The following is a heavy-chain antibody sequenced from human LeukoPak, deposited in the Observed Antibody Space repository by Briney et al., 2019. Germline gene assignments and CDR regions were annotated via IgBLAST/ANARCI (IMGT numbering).Heavy chain of an antibody. V-gene: IGHV3-23*01. CDR3: TRNMGLDS. D-gene: IGHD2/OR15-2a*01. Sequence: GGSLRLSCVGIGCIFKSQDVNWVRQAPGKGLEWVSSISGSGTTAWYADAVKGRFTISRDNSKNTLSLQMNSLRAEDTAVYYCTRNMGLDSWGQGTLVTVST. J-gene: IGHJ4*02. CDR1: GCIFKSQD. CDR2: ISGSGTTA.